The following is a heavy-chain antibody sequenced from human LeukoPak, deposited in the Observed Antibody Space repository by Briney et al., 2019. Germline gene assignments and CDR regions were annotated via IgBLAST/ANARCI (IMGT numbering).Heavy chain of an antibody. CDR3: ARVADSSGWGPPFDY. D-gene: IGHD6-25*01. J-gene: IGHJ4*02. Sequence: PGGSLRLSCAASGFTFSSYAMHWVRQAPGKGLEWVAVISYDENNHFHADSVKGRFTISRDNSKNTLYLQMNSLRDEDTAVYFCARVADSSGWGPPFDYWGQGTLVTVSS. CDR2: ISYDENNH. V-gene: IGHV3-30-3*01. CDR1: GFTFSSYA.